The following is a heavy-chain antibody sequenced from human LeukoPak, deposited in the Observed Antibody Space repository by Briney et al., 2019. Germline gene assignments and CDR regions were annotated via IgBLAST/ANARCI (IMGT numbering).Heavy chain of an antibody. J-gene: IGHJ4*02. CDR1: GFTFDDYA. V-gene: IGHV3-9*01. CDR2: ISWNSGSI. D-gene: IGHD5-18*01. CDR3: AKGPGTAMVTPFDY. Sequence: GGSLRLSCAASGFTFDDYAMHWVRQAPGKGLEWVSGISWNSGSIGYADSVKGRFTISRDNAKNSLYLQMSSLRAEDTALYYCAKGPGTAMVTPFDYWGQGTLVTVSS.